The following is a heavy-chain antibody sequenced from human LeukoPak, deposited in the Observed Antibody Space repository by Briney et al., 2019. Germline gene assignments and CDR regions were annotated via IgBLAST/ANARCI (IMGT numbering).Heavy chain of an antibody. CDR3: AIDPPDSGWAFWS. CDR2: IWRGGNYK. V-gene: IGHV3-33*01. J-gene: IGHJ5*02. D-gene: IGHD5-12*01. Sequence: GGSLGLSGSASGFNFRTHAMHWVRQAPGKGLEWVAMIWRGGNYKYYADSVKGRFTISRDDSRSRLYLQMHSLRAEDTAVYYCAIDPPDSGWAFWSWGQGALVTVSS. CDR1: GFNFRTHA.